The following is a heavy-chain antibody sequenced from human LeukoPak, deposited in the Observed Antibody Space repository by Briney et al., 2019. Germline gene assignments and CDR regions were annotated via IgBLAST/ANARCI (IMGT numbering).Heavy chain of an antibody. Sequence: SETLSLTCTVSDVSISSYYWNWIRQPAGKGLEWIGRMYTSGSTNYNPSLKSRVTMSVDTSQNQFSLKMSSVTAADTAVYYCARGARPTRWYFDLWGRGTLVTVSS. CDR2: MYTSGST. J-gene: IGHJ2*01. CDR1: DVSISSYY. V-gene: IGHV4-4*07. D-gene: IGHD5-12*01. CDR3: ARGARPTRWYFDL.